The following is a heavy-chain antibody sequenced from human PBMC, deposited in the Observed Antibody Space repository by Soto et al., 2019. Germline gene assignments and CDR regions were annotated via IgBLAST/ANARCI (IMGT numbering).Heavy chain of an antibody. Sequence: QVQLVESGGGVVQPGRSLRLSCAASGFTFSNYDMHWVRLAPGKGLEWVAVISYDGTNKYYAGSVKGRFTISRDNSKNTLYSQMNSLRPEDTAVYYCARGIKGGLDPWGQGTLVTVSS. V-gene: IGHV3-30-3*01. J-gene: IGHJ5*02. CDR2: ISYDGTNK. CDR1: GFTFSNYD. CDR3: ARGIKGGLDP.